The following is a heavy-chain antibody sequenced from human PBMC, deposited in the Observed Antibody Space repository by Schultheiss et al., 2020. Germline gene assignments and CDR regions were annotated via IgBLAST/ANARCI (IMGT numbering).Heavy chain of an antibody. D-gene: IGHD2-15*01. V-gene: IGHV3-23*01. CDR1: GFTFSSYA. CDR3: ASGPNRRYCSGGMCYDVGDAFEI. J-gene: IGHJ3*02. Sequence: GGSLRLSCAASGFTFSSYAMSWVRQAPGKGLEWVSAISGSGGSTYYADSVKGRFTISRDNAKNTLYLQMNSLRAEDTAVYYCASGPNRRYCSGGMCYDVGDAFEIWGQGTMVTVSS. CDR2: ISGSGGST.